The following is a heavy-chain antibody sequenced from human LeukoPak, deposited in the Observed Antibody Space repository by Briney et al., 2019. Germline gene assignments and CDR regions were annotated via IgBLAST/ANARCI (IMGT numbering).Heavy chain of an antibody. CDR3: ARDYGDYSWFDY. J-gene: IGHJ4*02. V-gene: IGHV3-21*01. CDR1: GFTFSSYS. D-gene: IGHD4-17*01. Sequence: GGSLRLSCAASGFTFSSYSMNWVRQAPGKGLEWVSSISSSSYIYYADSVKGRFTISRDNAKNSLYLQMDSLRAEDTAVYYCARDYGDYSWFDYWGQGTLVTVSS. CDR2: ISSSSYI.